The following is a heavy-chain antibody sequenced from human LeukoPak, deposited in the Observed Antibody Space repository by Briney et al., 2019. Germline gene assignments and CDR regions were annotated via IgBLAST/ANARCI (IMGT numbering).Heavy chain of an antibody. D-gene: IGHD4-23*01. V-gene: IGHV1-69*04. J-gene: IGHJ5*02. Sequence: ASVKVSCKASGGTFSSYAISWVRQAPGQGLEWMGRIIPILGIANYAQKFQGRVTITADKSTSTAYMELSSLRSEDTAVYYCARGGDYGGNSLDPWGQGTLVTVSS. CDR2: IIPILGIA. CDR1: GGTFSSYA. CDR3: ARGGDYGGNSLDP.